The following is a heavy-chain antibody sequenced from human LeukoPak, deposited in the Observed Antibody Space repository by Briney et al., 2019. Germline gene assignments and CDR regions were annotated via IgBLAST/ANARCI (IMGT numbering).Heavy chain of an antibody. CDR1: GYTFTSYG. CDR3: ARGYYDSSGYYYSDEPVLIDY. D-gene: IGHD3-22*01. J-gene: IGHJ4*02. Sequence: ASVKVSCKASGYTFTSYGISWVRQAPGQGLEWMGWMNPNSGNTGYAQKFQGRVTMTRNTSISTAYMELSSLRSEDTAVYYCARGYYDSSGYYYSDEPVLIDYWGQGTLVTVSS. CDR2: MNPNSGNT. V-gene: IGHV1-8*02.